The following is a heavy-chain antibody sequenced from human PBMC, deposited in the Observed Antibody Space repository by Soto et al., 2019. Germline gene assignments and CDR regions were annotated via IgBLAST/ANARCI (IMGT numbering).Heavy chain of an antibody. CDR2: INPKSGGT. Sequence: ASVKVSCKASGYSFTDYHIHWVRQAPGQGLEWLGRINPKSGGTSTAQKFQGWVTMTTDTSISTASMELTRLTSDDTAIYYCARGMQWLVPDGYWGQGTLVTVSS. V-gene: IGHV1-2*04. D-gene: IGHD6-19*01. CDR1: GYSFTDYH. J-gene: IGHJ4*02. CDR3: ARGMQWLVPDGY.